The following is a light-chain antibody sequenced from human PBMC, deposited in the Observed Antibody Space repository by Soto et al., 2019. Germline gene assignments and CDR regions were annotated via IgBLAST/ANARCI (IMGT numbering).Light chain of an antibody. Sequence: SYELTQPPSVSVSPGQTASITCSGDKLGYKYASWYQQKPGLSPVLLIFQDTARPSGIPERFSGSNSGNTATLTISGTQAMDEADYYCQAWDKSTVVFGGGTKLTVL. J-gene: IGLJ3*02. V-gene: IGLV3-1*01. CDR3: QAWDKSTVV. CDR1: KLGYKY. CDR2: QDT.